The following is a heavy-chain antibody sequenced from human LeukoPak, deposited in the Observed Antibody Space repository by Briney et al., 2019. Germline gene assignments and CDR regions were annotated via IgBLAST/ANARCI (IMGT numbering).Heavy chain of an antibody. CDR2: IYTSGST. D-gene: IGHD3-3*01. J-gene: IGHJ3*02. Sequence: SETLSLTCTVSGGSISSGSYYWSWIRQPAGKGLEWIGRIYTSGSTNYNPSLKSRVPISVDTSKNQFTLKLSSVTAADTAVYYCARASYDFWSGYYLHDAFDIWGQGTMVTVSS. V-gene: IGHV4-61*02. CDR1: GGSISSGSYY. CDR3: ARASYDFWSGYYLHDAFDI.